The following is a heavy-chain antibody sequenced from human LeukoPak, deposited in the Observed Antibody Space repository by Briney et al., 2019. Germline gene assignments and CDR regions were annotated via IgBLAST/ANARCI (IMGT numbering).Heavy chain of an antibody. CDR3: ARDPEYVAIYDY. CDR1: GYTFTGYY. J-gene: IGHJ4*02. CDR2: INPNSGGT. Sequence: ASVKVSCKASGYTFTGYYMHWVRQAPGQGLEWMGWINPNSGGTNYAQKFQGRVTMTRDTSISTAYVELSRLRSDDTAVYYCARDPEYVAIYDYWGQGTLVTVSS. D-gene: IGHD2-21*01. V-gene: IGHV1-2*02.